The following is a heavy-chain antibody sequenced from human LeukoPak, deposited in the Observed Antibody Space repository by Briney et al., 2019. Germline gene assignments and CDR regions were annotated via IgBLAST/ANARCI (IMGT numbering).Heavy chain of an antibody. D-gene: IGHD3-16*02. CDR2: MNPNSGNT. J-gene: IGHJ4*02. CDR1: GYTFTSYD. V-gene: IGHV1-8*01. CDR3: ARVLSYQDN. Sequence: ASVKVCCEASGYTFTSYDINWVRQATGQGHEWMGWMNPNSGNTGYAQKFQGRVTMTRNTSISTAYMELSSLRSEDTAVYYCARVLSYQDNWGQGTPVTVSS.